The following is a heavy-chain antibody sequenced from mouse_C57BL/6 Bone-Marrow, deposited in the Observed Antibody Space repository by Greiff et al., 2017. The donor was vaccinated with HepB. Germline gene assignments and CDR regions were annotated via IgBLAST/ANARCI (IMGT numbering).Heavy chain of an antibody. D-gene: IGHD1-1*01. V-gene: IGHV1-15*01. CDR2: IDPETGGT. J-gene: IGHJ3*01. Sequence: VQLQQSGAELVWPGASVTLSCKASGYTFTDYEMHWVKQTPVHGLEWIGAIDPETGGTAYNQKFKGKAILTADKSSSTAYMELRSLTSEDSAVYYCTRHYGTSSWFAYWGQGTLVTVSA. CDR3: TRHYGTSSWFAY. CDR1: GYTFTDYE.